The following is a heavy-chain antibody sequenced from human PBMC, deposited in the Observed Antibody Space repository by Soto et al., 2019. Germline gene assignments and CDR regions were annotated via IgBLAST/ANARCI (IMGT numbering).Heavy chain of an antibody. CDR1: GYTFTSYA. CDR3: ARDLGGWTDY. J-gene: IGHJ4*02. D-gene: IGHD6-19*01. Sequence: ASVKVSCKASGYTFTSYAMHWVRQAPGQRLEWMGWINAGNANTKYSQKFQGRVTITRDTSASTAYMELSSLRSEDTTVYYCARDLGGWTDYWGQGTLVTVSS. V-gene: IGHV1-3*01. CDR2: INAGNANT.